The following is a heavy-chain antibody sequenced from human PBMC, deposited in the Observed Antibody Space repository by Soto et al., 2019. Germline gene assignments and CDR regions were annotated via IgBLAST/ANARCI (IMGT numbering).Heavy chain of an antibody. CDR1: GFTVSNNY. CDR2: IYSGGYT. Sequence: EVQLVESGGGLIQPGGSLRLSCAVSGFTVSNNYMSWVRQAPGKGLEGVSVIYSGGYTAYGDSVKGRFTISRDNSKNTLALQINSPGADAPACYSRGAPPGGGGYWGQGTLVTVSS. V-gene: IGHV3-53*01. CDR3: GAPPGGGGY. D-gene: IGHD3-10*01. J-gene: IGHJ4*02.